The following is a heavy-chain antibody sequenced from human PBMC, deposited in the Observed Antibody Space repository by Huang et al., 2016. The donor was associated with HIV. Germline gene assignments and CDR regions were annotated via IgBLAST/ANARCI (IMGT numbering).Heavy chain of an antibody. J-gene: IGHJ4*02. CDR1: GFTFGHYW. Sequence: MVESGGGLVQPGGSLRLSCSAAGFTFGHYWVTWVRKAPGKGLQWLTNIRTVGVETYYAAAMMGRVTTSRDNARNSVYLQMDNLRVDDTAVYYCGRASAYREYGADFWGQGTLVTVSS. CDR2: IRTVGVET. CDR3: GRASAYREYGADF. D-gene: IGHD4-17*01. V-gene: IGHV3-7*04.